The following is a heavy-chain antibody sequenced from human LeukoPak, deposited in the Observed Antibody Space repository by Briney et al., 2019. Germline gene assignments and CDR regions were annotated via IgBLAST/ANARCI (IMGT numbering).Heavy chain of an antibody. Sequence: PGGSLRLSCAASGFTFSSYEMNWVRQAPGKGLEWVSAISGSGGSTYYADSVKGRFTISRDNSKNTLYLQMNSLRAEDTAVYYCAKDPYYYDSSGYYPFDYWGQGTLVTVSS. J-gene: IGHJ4*02. CDR2: ISGSGGST. CDR3: AKDPYYYDSSGYYPFDY. CDR1: GFTFSSYE. V-gene: IGHV3-23*01. D-gene: IGHD3-22*01.